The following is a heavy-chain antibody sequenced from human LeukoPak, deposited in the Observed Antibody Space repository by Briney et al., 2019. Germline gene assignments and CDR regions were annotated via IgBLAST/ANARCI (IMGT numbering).Heavy chain of an antibody. Sequence: ASVKVSCKASGYTFTSYGICWVRQAPGQGLEWMGWISAYNGNTNYAQKPQGRASMTTDTSTSTAYMELRSLRSDDTVVYYCAVIRGYSSHDAFDIWGQGTMVTVSS. CDR2: ISAYNGNT. J-gene: IGHJ3*02. V-gene: IGHV1-18*01. CDR1: GYTFTSYG. CDR3: AVIRGYSSHDAFDI. D-gene: IGHD5-18*01.